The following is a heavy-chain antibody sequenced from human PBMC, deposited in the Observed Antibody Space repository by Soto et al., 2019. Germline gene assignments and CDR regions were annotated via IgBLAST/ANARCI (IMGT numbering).Heavy chain of an antibody. J-gene: IGHJ4*02. Sequence: GGSLRLSCAASGFTFSSYGMHWVRQAPGKGLEWVAVISYDGSNKYYADSVKGRFTISRDNSKNTLYLQLNGLRAEDTAVYYCARAGHYDSSGHASFDNWGQGTLVTVSS. CDR3: ARAGHYDSSGHASFDN. CDR2: ISYDGSNK. CDR1: GFTFSSYG. V-gene: IGHV3-30*03. D-gene: IGHD3-22*01.